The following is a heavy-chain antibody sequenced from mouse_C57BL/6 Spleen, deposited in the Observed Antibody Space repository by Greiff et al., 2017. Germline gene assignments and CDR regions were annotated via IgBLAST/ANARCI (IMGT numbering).Heavy chain of an antibody. Sequence: VQLQESGPELVKPGASVKISCKASGYAFSSYWMNCVKQRPGKGLEWIGRIYPVACDTNYNGKFKGKATLTADKSSSTAYQQLSSLTSEDSAVYFCARGSSYGYFDVWGTRTTVTVSS. CDR2: IYPVACDT. CDR3: ARGSSYGYFDV. CDR1: GYAFSSYW. V-gene: IGHV1-82*01. D-gene: IGHD1-1*01. J-gene: IGHJ1*03.